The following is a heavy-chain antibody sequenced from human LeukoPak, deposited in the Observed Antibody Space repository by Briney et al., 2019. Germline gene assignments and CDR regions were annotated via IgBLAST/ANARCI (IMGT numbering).Heavy chain of an antibody. CDR2: IYPGDSDT. V-gene: IGHV5-51*01. CDR1: GYSFTSYW. CDR3: ARHSYCGSTTCYYYYGMDV. Sequence: GESLKISCGGSGYSFTSYWIGWVRQMPGKGLEWMGIIYPGDSDTRYSPPFQGQVTISADKSISTAYLQWSSLKASDTAMYYCARHSYCGSTTCYYYYGMDVWGQGTTVTVSS. J-gene: IGHJ6*02. D-gene: IGHD2-2*01.